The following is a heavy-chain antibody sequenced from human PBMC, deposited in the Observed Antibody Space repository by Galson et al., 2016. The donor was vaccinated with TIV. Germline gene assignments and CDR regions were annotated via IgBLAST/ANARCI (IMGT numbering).Heavy chain of an antibody. CDR2: IVPMFGTT. D-gene: IGHD3-22*01. Sequence: SVKVSXKASGXTFSYFAFSWVRQAPGQGLEWMGGIVPMFGTTNYAQKFQGRVTISADESTTTAYLELSSLRSEDTAVYYCARGRGIYDSSGYFLFDHWGQGTLVTVSS. V-gene: IGHV1-69*13. CDR3: ARGRGIYDSSGYFLFDH. CDR1: GXTFSYFA. J-gene: IGHJ5*02.